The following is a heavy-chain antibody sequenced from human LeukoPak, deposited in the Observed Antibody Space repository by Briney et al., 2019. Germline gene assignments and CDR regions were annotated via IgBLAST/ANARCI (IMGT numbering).Heavy chain of an antibody. J-gene: IGHJ4*02. CDR1: GFIFSSYA. Sequence: PGRSLRLSCAASGFIFSSYAMHWVRQAPGKGLEWVAVMSYDGYNNYNTDSVKGRFTISRDNSKNTLYLQMNSLRVEDTAVYYCARDVGWNSNYDPSYFDYWGQGTLVTVSS. V-gene: IGHV3-30*10. D-gene: IGHD4-11*01. CDR2: MSYDGYNN. CDR3: ARDVGWNSNYDPSYFDY.